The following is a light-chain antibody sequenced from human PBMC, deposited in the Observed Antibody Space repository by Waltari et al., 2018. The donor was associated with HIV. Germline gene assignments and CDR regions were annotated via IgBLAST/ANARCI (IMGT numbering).Light chain of an antibody. V-gene: IGLV1-40*01. CDR1: SSNIGAGYD. CDR3: QSYDTSLSASV. CDR2: DNT. Sequence: QSVLTQPPSVSGAPGQRVTISCTGSSSNIGAGYDVHWYQQLPGRAPQLLIYDNTNRPSGVPDRLSGSKSGTSAALAITGLQAVDETDYYCQSYDTSLSASVFGTGTKVTVL. J-gene: IGLJ1*01.